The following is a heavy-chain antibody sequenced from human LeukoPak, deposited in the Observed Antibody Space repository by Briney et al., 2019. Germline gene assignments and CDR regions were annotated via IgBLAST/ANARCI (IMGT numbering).Heavy chain of an antibody. CDR3: AKGGWELEAFDI. CDR2: ISTGGDT. J-gene: IGHJ3*02. D-gene: IGHD1-26*01. Sequence: GGSLRLSRTVSGLTFSISAMSWVRQAPGKGLQCVSTISTGGDTYYADSVRGRFTISRDNSKNTLYLQMNSLRAEDTAVYYCAKGGWELEAFDIWGQGTMVTVSS. CDR1: GLTFSISA. V-gene: IGHV3-23*01.